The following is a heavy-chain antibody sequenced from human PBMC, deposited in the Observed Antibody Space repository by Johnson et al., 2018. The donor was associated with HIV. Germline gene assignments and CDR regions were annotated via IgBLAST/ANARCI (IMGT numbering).Heavy chain of an antibody. J-gene: IGHJ3*02. CDR1: GFTFDDYA. V-gene: IGHV3-9*01. CDR2: ISWNSGSI. D-gene: IGHD6-6*01. Sequence: VQLVESGGGLVQPGRSLRLSCAASGFTFDDYAMHWVRQAPGKGLEWVSGISWNSGSIGYEDSVKGRFTISRDNAKNSLYLQMNSLRAEDTALYYCALMRHPISTAARHAFDIWGQGTMVTVSS. CDR3: ALMRHPISTAARHAFDI.